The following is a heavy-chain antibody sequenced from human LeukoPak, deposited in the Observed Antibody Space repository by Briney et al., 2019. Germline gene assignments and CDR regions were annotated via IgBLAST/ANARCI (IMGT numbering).Heavy chain of an antibody. Sequence: ASVKVSCKASGYTFTGYYMHWVRQAPGQGLEWKGWINPNSGGTNYAQKFQGRVTMTRDTSISTAYMELSRLRSDDTAVYYCARARGSGSYFDYWGQGTLVTVSS. V-gene: IGHV1-2*02. CDR2: INPNSGGT. CDR3: ARARGSGSYFDY. CDR1: GYTFTGYY. D-gene: IGHD3-10*01. J-gene: IGHJ4*02.